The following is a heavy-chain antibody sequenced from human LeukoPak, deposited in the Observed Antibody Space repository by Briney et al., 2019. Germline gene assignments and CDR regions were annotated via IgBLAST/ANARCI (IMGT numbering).Heavy chain of an antibody. CDR3: ARATIYTTVVRIPGGWFDP. V-gene: IGHV4-34*01. Sequence: PSETLSLTCAVYGGSFSGYYWSWIRQPPGKGLEWIGEINHSGSTNYNPSLKSRVTISVDTSKNQFSLKLTSVTAADTAVYYCARATIYTTVVRIPGGWFDPWGQGTLVTVSS. J-gene: IGHJ5*02. CDR2: INHSGST. CDR1: GGSFSGYY. D-gene: IGHD4-11*01.